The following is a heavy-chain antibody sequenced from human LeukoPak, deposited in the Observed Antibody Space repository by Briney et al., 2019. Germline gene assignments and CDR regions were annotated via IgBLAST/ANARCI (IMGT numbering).Heavy chain of an antibody. CDR1: GGSFSGYY. V-gene: IGHV4-34*01. CDR3: ARGRVFSH. Sequence: SETLSLTCAVYGGSFSGYYWSWIRQPPGKGLEWIGEINHSGSTNYNPSLKSRVTISVDTSKNQFSLKLSPVTAADTAVYYCARGRVFSHWGQGTLVTVSS. D-gene: IGHD3-9*01. J-gene: IGHJ4*02. CDR2: INHSGST.